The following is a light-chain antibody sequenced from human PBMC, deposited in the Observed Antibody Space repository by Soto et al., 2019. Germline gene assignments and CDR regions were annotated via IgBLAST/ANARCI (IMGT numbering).Light chain of an antibody. Sequence: DIPMTQSPSTLSASVGDRVTITCRASQSISSWLAWYQQKPWKAPKLLIYDASSLESGVPSRFSGSGSGTEFTLTISSLQPDDFATYYCQQYNSYPFTFGPGTKVDIK. CDR1: QSISSW. CDR2: DAS. J-gene: IGKJ3*01. V-gene: IGKV1-5*01. CDR3: QQYNSYPFT.